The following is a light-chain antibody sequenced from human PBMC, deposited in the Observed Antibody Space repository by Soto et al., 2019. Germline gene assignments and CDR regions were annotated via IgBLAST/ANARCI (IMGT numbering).Light chain of an antibody. Sequence: DIQMTQSPSTLSASLGDRVTIICRASRSVDKWLAWYQQKSGKAPKLLIYEASHLQSGVPSRFGGSGSGTEFTLTINNLQPEDVETYYCQQYYSFWTCGHVTTVEV. CDR3: QQYYSFWT. J-gene: IGKJ1*01. CDR1: RSVDKW. CDR2: EAS. V-gene: IGKV1-5*02.